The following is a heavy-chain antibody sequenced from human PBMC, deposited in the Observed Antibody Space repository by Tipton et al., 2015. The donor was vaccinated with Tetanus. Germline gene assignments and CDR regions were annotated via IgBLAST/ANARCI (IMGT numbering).Heavy chain of an antibody. CDR2: IYYNGST. CDR3: ARHFHENSVYYELDIDY. Sequence: LRLSCSVSGGSISYYYWSWIRQSPGKGLEWIGHIYYNGSTKYNPSLKSRVTVSLDTSKKHFSLRLSSVTAADTAVYYCARHFHENSVYYELDIDYWGQGTLVTVSS. CDR1: GGSISYYY. V-gene: IGHV4-59*01. J-gene: IGHJ4*02. D-gene: IGHD3-22*01.